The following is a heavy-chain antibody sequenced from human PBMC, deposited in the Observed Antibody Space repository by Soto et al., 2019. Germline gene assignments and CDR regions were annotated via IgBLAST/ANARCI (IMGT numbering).Heavy chain of an antibody. CDR3: ARAWELDPRYYFDY. V-gene: IGHV1-2*04. CDR2: INPNSGGT. CDR1: GYTFTGYY. J-gene: IGHJ4*02. Sequence: QVQLVQSGAEVKKPGASVKVSCKASGYTFTGYYMHWVRQAPGQGLEWMGWINPNSGGTNYAQKFQGWVTMTRDTSISTAYMEMSRLRSDDTAVYYCARAWELDPRYYFDYWGQGTLVTVSS. D-gene: IGHD1-26*01.